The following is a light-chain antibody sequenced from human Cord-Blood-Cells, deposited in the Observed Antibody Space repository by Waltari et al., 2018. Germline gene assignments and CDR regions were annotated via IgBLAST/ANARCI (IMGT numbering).Light chain of an antibody. V-gene: IGKV4-1*01. Sequence: DILMTQSPDSLAVSLGESATINCKPSQSVLYSSNNKNYLAWYQQKPGQPPKLLIYWASTRESGVTDRFSGSGSGTDFTLTISSLQAEDVAVYYCQQYYSTPYTFGQGTKLEIK. CDR3: QQYYSTPYT. CDR2: WAS. CDR1: QSVLYSSNNKNY. J-gene: IGKJ2*01.